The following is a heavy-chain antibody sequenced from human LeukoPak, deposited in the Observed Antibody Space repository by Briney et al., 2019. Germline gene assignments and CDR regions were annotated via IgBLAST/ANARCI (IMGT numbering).Heavy chain of an antibody. V-gene: IGHV3-64*04. CDR2: MSSNGGST. D-gene: IGHD2-2*01. CDR1: GFMFDSYA. CDR3: ANNAVETDCSSTSCRKSTYYYYYGMDV. J-gene: IGHJ6*02. Sequence: TGGSLRLSCSASGFMFDSYAMHWVSQAPGKGLEYVSGMSSNGGSTYYADSVKGRFTISRDNSKNTLYLQMNSLRAEDTAVYYCANNAVETDCSSTSCRKSTYYYYYGMDVWGQGTTVTVSS.